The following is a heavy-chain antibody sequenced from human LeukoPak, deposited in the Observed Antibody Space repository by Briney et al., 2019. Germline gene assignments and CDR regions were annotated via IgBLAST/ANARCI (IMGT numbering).Heavy chain of an antibody. J-gene: IGHJ6*03. CDR3: ARVTTDPTFYYYYMDV. Sequence: ASVKVSCKASGYTFTSYGISWVRQAPGQGLEWMGWMNPNSGNTGYAQKFQGRVTITRNTSISTAYMELSSLRSEDTAVYYCARVTTDPTFYYYYMDVWGKGTTVTVSS. D-gene: IGHD4-11*01. V-gene: IGHV1-8*03. CDR1: GYTFTSYG. CDR2: MNPNSGNT.